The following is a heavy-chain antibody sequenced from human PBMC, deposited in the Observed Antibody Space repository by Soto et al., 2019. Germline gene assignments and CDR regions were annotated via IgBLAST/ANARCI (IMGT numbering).Heavy chain of an antibody. CDR1: GYNFTNYA. V-gene: IGHV1-18*01. Sequence: QVQLVQSGVEVKKPGASVKVSCKASGYNFTNYAISWVRQAPGRGLEWMGWVNTYNGNPNYAQIFQGRVTMTTDTSTSTAYMELRSLKSDDSAVYYCARDSQYSTDWQRFDSWGQGTLVTVSS. CDR2: VNTYNGNP. J-gene: IGHJ4*02. CDR3: ARDSQYSTDWQRFDS. D-gene: IGHD6-6*01.